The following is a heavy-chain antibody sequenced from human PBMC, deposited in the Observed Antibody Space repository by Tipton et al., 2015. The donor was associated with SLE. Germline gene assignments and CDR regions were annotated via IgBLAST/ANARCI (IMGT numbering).Heavy chain of an antibody. V-gene: IGHV3-21*03. D-gene: IGHD6-19*01. Sequence: SLRLSCAASGFVFTSYCMSWVRQAPGKGLEWVSSISRNSDYIYYADSVKGRFTISRDNAKNSVYLQMNTLRAEDTAVYYCASTPSMVEWPVLAWGQGTMVTVSS. CDR1: GFVFTSYC. J-gene: IGHJ3*01. CDR3: ASTPSMVEWPVLA. CDR2: ISRNSDYI.